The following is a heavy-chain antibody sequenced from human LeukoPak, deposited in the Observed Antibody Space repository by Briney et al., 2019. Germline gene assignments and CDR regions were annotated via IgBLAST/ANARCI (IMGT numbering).Heavy chain of an antibody. Sequence: SETLSLTCTVSGGSISSSSYYWGWIRQPPGKGLEWIGSIYYSGSTYYNPSLKSRVTISVDTSKNQFSLKLSSVTAADTAVYYCARWGTYCSGGSCYSYFDYWGQGTLVTVSS. CDR3: ARWGTYCSGGSCYSYFDY. J-gene: IGHJ4*02. V-gene: IGHV4-39*07. D-gene: IGHD2-15*01. CDR1: GGSISSSSYY. CDR2: IYYSGST.